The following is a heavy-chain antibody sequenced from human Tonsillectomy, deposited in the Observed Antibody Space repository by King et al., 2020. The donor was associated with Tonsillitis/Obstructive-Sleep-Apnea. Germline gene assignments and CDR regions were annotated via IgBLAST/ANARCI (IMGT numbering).Heavy chain of an antibody. V-gene: IGHV1-18*04. Sequence: QLVESGAEVKKPGASVKVSCKASGYTFTNYGISWVRQAPGQGLEWMGWISAYNGNTNYAQNLQGRVTMTTDTSTNTAYMELRSLRSDDTAVFYCAREHTETDFDYWGQGTLVTVSS. CDR1: GYTFTNYG. CDR2: ISAYNGNT. D-gene: IGHD2-2*02. CDR3: AREHTETDFDY. J-gene: IGHJ4*02.